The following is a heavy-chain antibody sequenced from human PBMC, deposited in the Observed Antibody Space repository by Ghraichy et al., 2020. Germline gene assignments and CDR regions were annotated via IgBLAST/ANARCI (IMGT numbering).Heavy chain of an antibody. Sequence: SVKVSCKASGETFSSSLIYWVRQAPGQGLEWMGGIIPIFGSITYAQKFQDRLTITADESTATTYMELKSLTSDETAVYYCARDPSSVSASAWSDPWGQGTLVTVSS. CDR1: GETFSSSL. CDR3: ARDPSSVSASAWSDP. D-gene: IGHD2-21*02. J-gene: IGHJ5*02. CDR2: IIPIFGSI. V-gene: IGHV1-69*13.